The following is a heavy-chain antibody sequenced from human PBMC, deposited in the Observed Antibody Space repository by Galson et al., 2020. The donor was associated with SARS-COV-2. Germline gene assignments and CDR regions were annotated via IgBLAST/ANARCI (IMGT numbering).Heavy chain of an antibody. Sequence: ASETLSLTCTVSGGSISSSGFHWGWIRQPPGKGLEWIGNINYGGTTYYNPSLKSRAIISVDTSKNQFSLKLTSVTAADTALYYCARYDPASNGGYIDYWGPGTLVTVSS. D-gene: IGHD7-27*01. CDR1: GGSISSSGFH. J-gene: IGHJ4*02. CDR2: INYGGTT. V-gene: IGHV4-39*01. CDR3: ARYDPASNGGYIDY.